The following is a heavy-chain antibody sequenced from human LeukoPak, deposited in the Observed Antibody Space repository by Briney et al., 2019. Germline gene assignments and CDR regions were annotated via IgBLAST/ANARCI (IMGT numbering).Heavy chain of an antibody. CDR3: ARHPYSIVATRGYFDY. CDR1: GGSISSGGYS. Sequence: PQTLSLTCAVSGGSISSGGYSWSWIRQPPGKGLEWIGYVYHSGSTYYNPSLKSRVTISVDRSKNQFSLKLSSVTAADTAVYYCARHPYSIVATRGYFDYWGQGTLVTVSS. D-gene: IGHD5-12*01. V-gene: IGHV4-30-2*01. J-gene: IGHJ4*02. CDR2: VYHSGST.